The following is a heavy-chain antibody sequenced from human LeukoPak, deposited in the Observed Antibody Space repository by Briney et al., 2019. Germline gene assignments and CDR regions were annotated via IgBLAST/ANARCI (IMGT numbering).Heavy chain of an antibody. Sequence: GGSLRLSCAASRFTVSNNYMSWVRQAPGKGLEWVSVIYSGGSTYSADSVKGRFTISRDNSKNTLYLQMNSLRAEDTAVYYCARDFLGSSGRYRYFDYWGQGTLVTVSS. CDR3: ARDFLGSSGRYRYFDY. D-gene: IGHD6-19*01. CDR1: RFTVSNNY. CDR2: IYSGGST. J-gene: IGHJ4*02. V-gene: IGHV3-53*01.